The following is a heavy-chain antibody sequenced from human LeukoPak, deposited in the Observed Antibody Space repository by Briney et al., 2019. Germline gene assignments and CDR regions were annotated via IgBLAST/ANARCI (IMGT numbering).Heavy chain of an antibody. CDR3: AREENSSGWGEFDY. CDR1: GDSVSSNSAA. D-gene: IGHD6-19*01. CDR2: TYYRSKWYN. V-gene: IGHV6-1*01. Sequence: SQTLSLTCAISGDSVSSNSAAWNWIRQSPSGGLEWLGRTYYRSKWYNDYAVSVKSRITINPDTSKNQFSLQLNSVTPEDTAVYYCAREENSSGWGEFDYWGQGTLVTVSS. J-gene: IGHJ4*02.